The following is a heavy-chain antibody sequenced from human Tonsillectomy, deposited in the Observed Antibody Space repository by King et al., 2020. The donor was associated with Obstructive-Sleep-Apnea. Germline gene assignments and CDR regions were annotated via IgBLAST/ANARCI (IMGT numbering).Heavy chain of an antibody. CDR3: ARDISPMLGYGSNWFDM. V-gene: IGHV3-9*01. CDR1: GFALDDHA. J-gene: IGHJ5*02. D-gene: IGHD2-15*01. CDR2: ISWNSDNI. Sequence: VQLVESGGGLVPPGRSLRLSCAASGFALDDHAMHWVRQAPGKGLEWVSGISWNSDNIGYVDSVKGRFAISRDNAKNSLFLQMNSLRVEDTALYYCARDISPMLGYGSNWFDMWGQGILVTVSS.